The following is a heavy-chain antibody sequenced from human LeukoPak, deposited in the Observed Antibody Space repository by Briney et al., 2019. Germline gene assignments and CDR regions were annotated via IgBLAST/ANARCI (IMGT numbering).Heavy chain of an antibody. J-gene: IGHJ4*02. CDR2: TNHSGST. Sequence: SSETLSLTCAVYGGSFSGYYWSWIRQPPGKGLEWIGETNHSGSTNYNPSLKSRVTISVDTSKNQFSLKLSSVTAADTAVYYCARGSVAVAGPYFDYWGQGTLVTVSS. CDR3: ARGSVAVAGPYFDY. D-gene: IGHD6-19*01. V-gene: IGHV4-34*01. CDR1: GGSFSGYY.